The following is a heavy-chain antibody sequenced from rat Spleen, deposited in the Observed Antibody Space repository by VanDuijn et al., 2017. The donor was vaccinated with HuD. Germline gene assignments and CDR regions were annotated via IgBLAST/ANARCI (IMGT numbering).Heavy chain of an antibody. J-gene: IGHJ2*01. CDR1: GLSLTSNS. CDR2: IWSNGGT. V-gene: IGHV2-47*01. Sequence: QVQLKESGPGLVQPSQTLSLTCTVSGLSLTSNSVSWIRQPPGKGLEWMGVIWSNGGTRYNSTLKSRLSFSRDTSKNQVVLKMNSLGREDTGTYYCTRETGNCYEGYYSDYWGQGVMVTVSS. CDR3: TRETGNCYEGYYSDY. D-gene: IGHD1-12*01.